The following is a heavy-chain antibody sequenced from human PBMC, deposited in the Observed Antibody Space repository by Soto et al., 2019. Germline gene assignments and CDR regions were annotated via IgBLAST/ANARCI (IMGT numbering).Heavy chain of an antibody. CDR2: INWDSGDI. D-gene: IGHD2-8*01. Sequence: VQLVESGGGLVQPDRSRRLSCVVSGISFDDYAMHWVRQVPGKGLEWVSGINWDSGDIGYADSVKGRFTISRDNAKNSLYLQMNSLRTEDTALYYCAKDTAPGFYDANGHLDYWGQGTPVTVSS. CDR3: AKDTAPGFYDANGHLDY. CDR1: GISFDDYA. V-gene: IGHV3-9*01. J-gene: IGHJ4*02.